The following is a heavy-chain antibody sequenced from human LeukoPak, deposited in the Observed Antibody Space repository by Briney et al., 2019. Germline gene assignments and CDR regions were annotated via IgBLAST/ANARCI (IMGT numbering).Heavy chain of an antibody. CDR3: ARAACTTTRCYEVDLDNYYFDS. J-gene: IGHJ4*02. V-gene: IGHV3-21*01. D-gene: IGHD2-2*01. CDR2: ISSSSSYI. CDR1: GFTFSSYA. Sequence: GGSLRLSCAASGFTFSSYAMSWVRQAPGKGLEWVSSISSSSSYIYYADSVKGRFTISRDNAKNSLYLQMNSLRAEDTAVYYCARAACTTTRCYEVDLDNYYFDSWGQGTQVTVSS.